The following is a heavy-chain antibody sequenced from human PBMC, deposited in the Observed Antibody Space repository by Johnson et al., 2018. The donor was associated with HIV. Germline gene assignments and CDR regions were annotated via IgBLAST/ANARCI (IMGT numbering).Heavy chain of an antibody. CDR1: GITFSDYA. Sequence: QVQLVESGGGVVQPGRSLTLSCAASGITFSDYAMHWVRQAPGKGLEWVAVISYDGSNKYYADSVKGRFTISRDNSKNTLYLQMNSLRAEDTAVYYCAKDRGSYYFYAFDIWGQGTMVTVSS. CDR3: AKDRGSYYFYAFDI. CDR2: ISYDGSNK. D-gene: IGHD1-26*01. V-gene: IGHV3-30-3*01. J-gene: IGHJ3*02.